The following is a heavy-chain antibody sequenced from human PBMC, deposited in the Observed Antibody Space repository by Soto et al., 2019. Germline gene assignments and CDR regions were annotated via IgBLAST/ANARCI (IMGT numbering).Heavy chain of an antibody. D-gene: IGHD3-3*01. J-gene: IGHJ3*02. V-gene: IGHV1-3*01. CDR2: INAGNGNT. CDR1: GYTFTSYA. Sequence: ASVKVSCKASGYTFTSYAMHWVRQAPGQRLEWMGWINAGNGNTKYSQKFQDRVTITRDTSASTAYMELSSLRSEDTAVYYCARDRIDHVLRFLEWFDAFDIWGEEKMDTVS. CDR3: ARDRIDHVLRFLEWFDAFDI.